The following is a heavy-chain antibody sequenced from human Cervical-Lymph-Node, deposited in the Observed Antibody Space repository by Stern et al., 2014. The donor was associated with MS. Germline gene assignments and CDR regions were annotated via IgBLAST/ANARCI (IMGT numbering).Heavy chain of an antibody. V-gene: IGHV3-48*01. CDR2: ISSSSRTI. Sequence: EVQLVESGGGLVQPGGSLRLSCAASGFTFSSYSMNWVRQAPGKGLEWVSYISSSSRTIYYAASVKGRFTISRDNAKNSLYLQMNSLRAEDTAVYYCARAEDYYDSSGYLGYYFDYWGQGTLVTVSS. D-gene: IGHD3-22*01. CDR3: ARAEDYYDSSGYLGYYFDY. CDR1: GFTFSSYS. J-gene: IGHJ4*02.